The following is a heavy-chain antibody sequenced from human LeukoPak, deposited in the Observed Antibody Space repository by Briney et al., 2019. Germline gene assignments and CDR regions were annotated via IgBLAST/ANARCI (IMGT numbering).Heavy chain of an antibody. D-gene: IGHD1-7*01. CDR3: ARDHSITGTIDY. J-gene: IGHJ4*02. CDR2: ISSSGNII. Sequence: GGSLRLSCAASGFTFSSYEMNWVRQAPGKGLEWVSYISSSGNIIYYADSVKGRFTISRDNAKNSLYLQMNSLRAEDTAVYYCARDHSITGTIDYWGQGTLVTVSS. CDR1: GFTFSSYE. V-gene: IGHV3-48*03.